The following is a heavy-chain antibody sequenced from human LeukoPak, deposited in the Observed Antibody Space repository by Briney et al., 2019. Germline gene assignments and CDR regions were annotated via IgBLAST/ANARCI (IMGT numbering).Heavy chain of an antibody. V-gene: IGHV3-21*01. J-gene: IGHJ6*02. CDR1: GFTFSSYS. D-gene: IGHD5-24*01. CDR2: ISSSSSYV. CDR3: ARAINILRGGMDV. Sequence: GGPLRLSCAASGFTFSSYSMNWVRQAPGKGLEWVSSISSSSSYVYYADSVKGRFTISRDNAKNSLYLQMDSLRAEDTGVYYCARAINILRGGMDVWGQGTTVTVSS.